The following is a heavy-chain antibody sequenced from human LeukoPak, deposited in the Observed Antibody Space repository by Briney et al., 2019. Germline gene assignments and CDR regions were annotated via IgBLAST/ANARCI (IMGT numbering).Heavy chain of an antibody. Sequence: PGGSLRFSCVASRFTFSSYWMHWVRQAPGKGLVWVSRINSDGSSTSHADSVKGRFTVSRDNAKNTLYLQMNSLRAEDTAVYYCARSAWVDCFDYWGQGTLVTVSS. V-gene: IGHV3-74*01. CDR1: RFTFSSYW. D-gene: IGHD2-15*01. J-gene: IGHJ4*02. CDR2: INSDGSST. CDR3: ARSAWVDCFDY.